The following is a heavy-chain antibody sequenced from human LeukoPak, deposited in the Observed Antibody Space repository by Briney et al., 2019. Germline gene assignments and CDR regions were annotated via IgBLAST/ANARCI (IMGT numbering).Heavy chain of an antibody. CDR1: GYSFTSYW. D-gene: IGHD6-13*01. CDR3: ARHVVSAAPFDY. J-gene: IGHJ4*02. V-gene: IGHV5-51*01. Sequence: GESLKISCKGSGYSFTSYWIAWVRQMPGKGLEWMGIIYPGDSDTRYSPSFQGQVTISADKSISTAYLQWGSLKASDTAIYYCARHVVSAAPFDYWGQGTLVTVSS. CDR2: IYPGDSDT.